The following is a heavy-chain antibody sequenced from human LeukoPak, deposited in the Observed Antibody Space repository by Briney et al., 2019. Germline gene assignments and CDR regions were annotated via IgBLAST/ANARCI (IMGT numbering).Heavy chain of an antibody. CDR3: ARDIVVAYYFDY. CDR1: GGSISSYY. Sequence: PSETLSLTCSVSGGSISSYYWSWLRQPAGKGLEAIGRIYPNGNTNYNPSLRGRVTISVDTSKNQFSLKLSSVTAADTAVYYCARDIVVAYYFDYWGQGTLVTVSS. V-gene: IGHV4-4*07. CDR2: IYPNGNT. J-gene: IGHJ4*02. D-gene: IGHD2-15*01.